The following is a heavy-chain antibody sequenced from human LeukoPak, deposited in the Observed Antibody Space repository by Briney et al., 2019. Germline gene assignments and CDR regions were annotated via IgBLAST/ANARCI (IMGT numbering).Heavy chain of an antibody. CDR3: ARGRGEYSSSRRAYYFDY. CDR2: INHSGST. V-gene: IGHV4-34*01. Sequence: SSETLSLTCAVYGGSFSGYYWSWIRQPPGKGLEWIGEINHSGSTNYNPSLKSRVTISVDTSKNQFSLKLSSVTAADTAVYYCARGRGEYSSSRRAYYFDYWGQGTLVTVSS. J-gene: IGHJ4*02. D-gene: IGHD6-6*01. CDR1: GGSFSGYY.